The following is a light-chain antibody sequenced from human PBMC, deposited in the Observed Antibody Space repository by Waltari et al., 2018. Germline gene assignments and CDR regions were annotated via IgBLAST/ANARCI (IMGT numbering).Light chain of an antibody. J-gene: IGKJ4*01. CDR2: KAS. V-gene: IGKV1-13*02. CDR1: QGISPY. Sequence: IQLPQSPSSLSASVGDTGTITCRASQGISPYLAWYQQKPGKAPKLLIYKASRLESGVPPTFCGSEAGTEFTLTCSSLQPENFAVFCCEQRMSYPLTFDVGTKVDLK. CDR3: EQRMSYPLT.